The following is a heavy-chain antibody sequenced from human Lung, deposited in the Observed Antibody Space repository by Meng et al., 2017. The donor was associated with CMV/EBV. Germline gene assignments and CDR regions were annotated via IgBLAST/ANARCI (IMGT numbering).Heavy chain of an antibody. D-gene: IGHD4-23*01. CDR2: IYRSGST. CDR3: ARMAGGGDFDY. V-gene: IGHV4-4*02. Sequence: SVAYISRGSLWFWVRQATGKALEWIGEIYRSGSTNYNPSLESRLTISVDTSNNQFSLRLTSVTVADTAVYYCARMAGGGDFDYWGQGTLVTVSS. J-gene: IGHJ4*02. CDR1: VAYISRGSL.